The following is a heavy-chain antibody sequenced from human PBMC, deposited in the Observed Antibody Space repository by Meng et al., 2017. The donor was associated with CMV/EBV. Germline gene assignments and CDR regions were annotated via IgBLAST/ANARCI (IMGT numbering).Heavy chain of an antibody. Sequence: ASVKVSCKASGYTFTSYDINWVRQATGQGLEWRGWMNPNSGNTGYAQKFQGRVTITRNTSISTAYMELSSLRSEDTAVYYCARGFRDAGGTYYYYGMDVWGQGTTVTVSS. CDR3: ARGFRDAGGTYYYYGMDV. V-gene: IGHV1-8*03. J-gene: IGHJ6*02. CDR1: GYTFTSYD. CDR2: MNPNSGNT. D-gene: IGHD5-24*01.